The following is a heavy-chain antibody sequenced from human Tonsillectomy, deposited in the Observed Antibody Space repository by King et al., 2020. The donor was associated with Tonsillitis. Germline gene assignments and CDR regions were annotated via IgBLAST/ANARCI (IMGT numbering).Heavy chain of an antibody. V-gene: IGHV3-7*03. CDR3: ARVLGQEHYYDSSGFYPDS. Sequence: VQLVESGGGLVQPGGSLRLSCAASGFSFRGYWMTWIRQAPGKGLEWVANIKQDESERYYVDSVRGRFTISRDNAKNSLYLQMDSLRVEDTAVYYCARVLGQEHYYDSSGFYPDSWGQGTLVTVSS. D-gene: IGHD3-22*01. J-gene: IGHJ4*02. CDR1: GFSFRGYW. CDR2: IKQDESER.